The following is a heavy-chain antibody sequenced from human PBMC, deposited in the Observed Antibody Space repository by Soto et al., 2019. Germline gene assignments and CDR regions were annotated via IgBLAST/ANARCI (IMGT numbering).Heavy chain of an antibody. J-gene: IGHJ4*02. Sequence: EVQLLESGGGLVQPGGSLRLSCAASGFTFSSYAMSWVRQAPGKGLEWVSAISGSGGSTYYADSVKGRFTISRDNSKNTLYLQMNSLRVEDTAIYYCAKGWFGDLLFHYWGQGTLVTVSS. D-gene: IGHD3-10*01. CDR3: AKGWFGDLLFHY. V-gene: IGHV3-23*01. CDR1: GFTFSSYA. CDR2: ISGSGGST.